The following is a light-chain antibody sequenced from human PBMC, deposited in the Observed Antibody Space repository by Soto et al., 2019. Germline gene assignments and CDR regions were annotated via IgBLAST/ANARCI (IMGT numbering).Light chain of an antibody. Sequence: DTMLTQSPGTLSLSPGERATLSCWASQSVGTYLAWYQQKPGQAPRLLIYDASNRATSIAPRFRGSGSGTDLTLTISSVEPEDFAVYYCQQYNNWPPIPFGQGTRLE. CDR2: DAS. J-gene: IGKJ5*01. CDR1: QSVGTY. V-gene: IGKV3-11*01. CDR3: QQYNNWPPIP.